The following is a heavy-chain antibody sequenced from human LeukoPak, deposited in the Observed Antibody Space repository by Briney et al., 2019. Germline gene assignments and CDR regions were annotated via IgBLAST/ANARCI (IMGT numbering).Heavy chain of an antibody. Sequence: GGSLRLSCAASGFTFSGSAMHWVRQASGKGLEWVGRIRSKANSYATAYAASVKGRFTISRDDSKNTAYLQMNSLKTEDTAVYYCTQTPNGGVLWGQGTLVTVSS. J-gene: IGHJ4*02. CDR2: IRSKANSYAT. V-gene: IGHV3-73*01. CDR1: GFTFSGSA. CDR3: TQTPNGGVL. D-gene: IGHD3-16*01.